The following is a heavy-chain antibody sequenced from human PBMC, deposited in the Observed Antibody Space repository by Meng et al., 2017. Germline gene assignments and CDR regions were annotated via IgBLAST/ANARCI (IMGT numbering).Heavy chain of an antibody. V-gene: IGHV3-33*01. D-gene: IGHD3-3*01. Sequence: GESLKISCAASGFTFSSYVMHWVRQAPGKGLEWVAVIWYDGSNKYYADPVKGRFTISRDNSKNTLYLQMNSLRAEDTAVYYCARDLRSYDFWSGYYTPFKNYYYYYGMDVWGQGTTVTVSS. J-gene: IGHJ6*02. CDR2: IWYDGSNK. CDR3: ARDLRSYDFWSGYYTPFKNYYYYYGMDV. CDR1: GFTFSSYV.